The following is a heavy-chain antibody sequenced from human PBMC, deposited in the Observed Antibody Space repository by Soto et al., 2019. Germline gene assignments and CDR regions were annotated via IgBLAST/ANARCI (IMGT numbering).Heavy chain of an antibody. J-gene: IGHJ4*02. CDR2: ISGSGDNT. Sequence: EVQLLESGGGLVRPGGSLKLSCEAPGFTFTNYAMTWVRQPQGKGLGWVSTISGSGDNTYYADSVRGRFTISRDNSKNTLYLQMNSLRADDTAVYYCAKRPLAARHTDYWGQGTLVTVSS. CDR1: GFTFTNYA. CDR3: AKRPLAARHTDY. V-gene: IGHV3-23*01. D-gene: IGHD6-6*01.